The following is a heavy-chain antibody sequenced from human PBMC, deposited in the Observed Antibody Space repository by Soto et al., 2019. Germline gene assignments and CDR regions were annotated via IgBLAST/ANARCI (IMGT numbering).Heavy chain of an antibody. CDR1: GGYISSYY. CDR2: IHYSGST. CDR3: ARARYQLLHPYYYGMDV. D-gene: IGHD2-2*01. J-gene: IGHJ6*02. V-gene: IGHV4-59*01. Sequence: SETQSLTCTVSGGYISSYYLSWIRQSPGKGLEWIGYIHYSGSTKSNPSLKSRVTISVDTSRNQVSLKLSSVTAADSAVYFCARARYQLLHPYYYGMDVWGQGTTVTVSS.